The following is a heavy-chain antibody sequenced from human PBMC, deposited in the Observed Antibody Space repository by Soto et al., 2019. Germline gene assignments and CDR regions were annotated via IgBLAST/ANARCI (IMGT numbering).Heavy chain of an antibody. D-gene: IGHD2-15*01. CDR1: GYSFTSYW. V-gene: IGHV5-51*01. CDR2: IYPGDSDT. CDR3: ASLKYCSGGSCKDYYYYYGMDV. Sequence: PGESLKISCKGSGYSFTSYWIGWVRQMPGKGLEWMGIIYPGDSDTRYSPSFQSQVTISADKTISTAYLQWSSLKASDTAMYYCASLKYCSGGSCKDYYYYYGMDVWGQGTTVTVSS. J-gene: IGHJ6*02.